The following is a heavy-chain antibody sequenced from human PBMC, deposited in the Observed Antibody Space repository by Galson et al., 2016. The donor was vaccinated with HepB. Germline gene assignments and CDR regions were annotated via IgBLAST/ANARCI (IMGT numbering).Heavy chain of an antibody. CDR2: SRNKLHSFTT. CDR1: GLIFSDHY. Sequence: SLRLSCAASGLIFSDHYMDWVRQAPGKGLEWVARSRNKLHSFTTEYAASVKGRFTISRDDSRSSVYLQMNSLQTEDTAVDYCTRGHLVRTGFYGMDVWGQGTTVTVSS. D-gene: IGHD3/OR15-3a*01. V-gene: IGHV3-72*01. CDR3: TRGHLVRTGFYGMDV. J-gene: IGHJ6*02.